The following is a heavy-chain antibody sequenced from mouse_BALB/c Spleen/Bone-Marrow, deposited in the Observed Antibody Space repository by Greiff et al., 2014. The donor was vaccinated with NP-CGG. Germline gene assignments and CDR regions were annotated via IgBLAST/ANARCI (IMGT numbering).Heavy chain of an antibody. D-gene: IGHD2-4*01. CDR2: INPSNGRT. CDR3: ARYDYDGRYAIDY. J-gene: IGHJ4*01. Sequence: VQLQQSGAELVKPGASVKLSCKASGYTFTSYWMHWVKQRPGQGLEWIGEINPSNGRTNYNEKFKSKATLTVDKPSSTAYMQLSSLTSEDSAVYYCARYDYDGRYAIDYWGQGTSVTVSA. CDR1: GYTFTSYW. V-gene: IGHV1S81*02.